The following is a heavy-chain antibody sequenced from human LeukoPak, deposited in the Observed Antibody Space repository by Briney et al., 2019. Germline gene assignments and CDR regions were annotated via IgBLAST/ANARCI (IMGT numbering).Heavy chain of an antibody. D-gene: IGHD2-2*01. V-gene: IGHV3-7*01. CDR2: IKQDGSEK. Sequence: PGGSLRLSCAASGFTFSSYWMSRVRQAPGKGLEWVANIKQDGSEKYYVDSVKGRFTISRGNAKNSLYLQMNSLRAEDTAVYYCAREGGGYCSSTSCYLDYWGQGTLVTVSS. CDR1: GFTFSSYW. CDR3: AREGGGYCSSTSCYLDY. J-gene: IGHJ4*02.